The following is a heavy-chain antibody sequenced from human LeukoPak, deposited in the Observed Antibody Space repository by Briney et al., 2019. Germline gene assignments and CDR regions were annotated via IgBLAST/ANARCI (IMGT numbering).Heavy chain of an antibody. D-gene: IGHD2/OR15-2a*01. CDR1: GGSISSGAYY. J-gene: IGHJ6*03. CDR3: ARTSGVGLPGSMTDYYMDV. CDR2: IYSNGIS. V-gene: IGHV4-31*03. Sequence: SETLSLTCTVSGGSISSGAYYWSWIRQHPGKGLEWIGYIYSNGISYYNPSLKSRVTISQDTSKNEFSLKLTSVTVADTAVYYCARTSGVGLPGSMTDYYMDVWGKGTTVTVSS.